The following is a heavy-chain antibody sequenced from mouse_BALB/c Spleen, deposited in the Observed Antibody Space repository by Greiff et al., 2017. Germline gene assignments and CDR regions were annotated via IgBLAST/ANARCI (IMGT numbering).Heavy chain of an antibody. V-gene: IGHV2-9*02. D-gene: IGHD3-1*01. CDR1: GFSLTSYG. CDR2: IWAGGST. J-gene: IGHJ4*01. CDR3: AKDSSGYELDDAMDY. Sequence: VQLQQSGPGLVAPSQSLSITCTVSGFSLTSYGVHWVRQPPGKGLEWLGVIWAGGSTNYNSALMSRLSISKDNSKSQVFLKMNSLQTDDTAMYYCAKDSSGYELDDAMDYWGQGTSVTVSS.